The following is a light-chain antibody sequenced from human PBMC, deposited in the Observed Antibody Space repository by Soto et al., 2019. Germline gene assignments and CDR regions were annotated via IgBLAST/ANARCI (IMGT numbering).Light chain of an antibody. CDR2: GAS. CDR1: QSVSSSY. V-gene: IGKV3-20*01. J-gene: IGKJ1*01. Sequence: DIVLTQSPGTLSLSPGERATLSCRASQSVSSSYLAWYQQKPGQAPRLLICGASSRATGIPDRFSGSGSGTDFTLTISRLEPEDFAVYYCQQYGSSPTWTFGQGTKVDNK. CDR3: QQYGSSPTWT.